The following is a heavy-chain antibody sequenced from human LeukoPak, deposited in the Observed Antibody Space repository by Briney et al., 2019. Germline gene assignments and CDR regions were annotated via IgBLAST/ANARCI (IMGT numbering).Heavy chain of an antibody. V-gene: IGHV3-74*01. CDR1: GFTFSSYY. D-gene: IGHD3-9*01. J-gene: IGHJ6*02. CDR2: ISGDGTNI. Sequence: PGGSLRLSCAASGFTFSSYYMQWVRQDPRKGLVWVSRISGDGTNINYADSVRGRFTISRDNAKNTVYLQMNTLRVEDTAVYYCTRDLLDYDVSTGLHHYYMDVWGQGTTVTVSS. CDR3: TRDLLDYDVSTGLHHYYMDV.